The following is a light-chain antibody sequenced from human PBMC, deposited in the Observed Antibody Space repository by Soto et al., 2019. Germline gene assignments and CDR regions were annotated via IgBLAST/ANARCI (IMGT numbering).Light chain of an antibody. CDR3: QQRSNWPPLT. CDR1: QSISNW. Sequence: DIQMTQDPSSLSVSVGDRVAIACRASQSISNWLAWYQQKPGTAPKLLIYHASTLESGVPSRFSGSGSGTDFTLTVSSLEPEDFAVYYCQQRSNWPPLTFGGGTKVDIK. CDR2: HAS. V-gene: IGKV1-5*01. J-gene: IGKJ4*01.